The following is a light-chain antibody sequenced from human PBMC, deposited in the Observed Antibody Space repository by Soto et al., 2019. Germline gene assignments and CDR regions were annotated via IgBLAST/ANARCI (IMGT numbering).Light chain of an antibody. CDR1: QSISGN. J-gene: IGKJ1*01. CDR2: GAS. Sequence: EIVMTQSPATLSVSPGERATLSCRASQSISGNLAWYQQKPGQAPRLLIFGASTRATGIPARFSGSGSGTEFTLTISSLQSEDFAVYYCQQYNNWPRTFGQGTKVEI. CDR3: QQYNNWPRT. V-gene: IGKV3-15*01.